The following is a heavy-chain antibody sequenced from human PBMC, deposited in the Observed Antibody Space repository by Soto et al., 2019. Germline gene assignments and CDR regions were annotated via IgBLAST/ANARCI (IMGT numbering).Heavy chain of an antibody. CDR3: AREYSSGWGIRWFAP. CDR2: INPNSGGT. V-gene: IGHV1-2*02. J-gene: IGHJ5*02. CDR1: GYTFTGYY. Sequence: ASVKVSCKASGYTFTGYYMHWVRQAPGQGLEWMGWINPNSGGTNYAQKFQGRVTMTRDTSISTAYMELSRLRSDDTAVYYCAREYSSGWGIRWFAPWGQGTLVTVSS. D-gene: IGHD6-19*01.